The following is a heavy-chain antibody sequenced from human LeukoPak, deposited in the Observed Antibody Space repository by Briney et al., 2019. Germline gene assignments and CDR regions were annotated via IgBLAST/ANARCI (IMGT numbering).Heavy chain of an antibody. D-gene: IGHD6-19*01. V-gene: IGHV1-69*06. Sequence: SVKVSCKASGGTSSSYVINWVRQAPGQGLEWMGGTIPIFGTANYAQKFQGRVTITADKSTSTAYMELSSLRSEDTAVYYCAMGVGAPEDLAVAADFDYWGQGTLVTVSS. CDR3: AMGVGAPEDLAVAADFDY. CDR1: GGTSSSYV. J-gene: IGHJ4*02. CDR2: TIPIFGTA.